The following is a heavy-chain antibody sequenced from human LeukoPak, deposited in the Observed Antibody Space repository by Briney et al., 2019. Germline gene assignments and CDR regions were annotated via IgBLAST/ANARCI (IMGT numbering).Heavy chain of an antibody. V-gene: IGHV3-30*09. J-gene: IGHJ6*04. CDR2: ISYDGSNK. Sequence: PGGSLRLSCAASGFTFSSYAMHWVRQAPGKGLEWVAAISYDGSNKYYADSVKGRFAISRDNSKNTLYLQMNSLRAEDTAVYYCASTTYNWNDAYYYYGMDVWGKGTTVTVSS. CDR3: ASTTYNWNDAYYYYGMDV. D-gene: IGHD1-1*01. CDR1: GFTFSSYA.